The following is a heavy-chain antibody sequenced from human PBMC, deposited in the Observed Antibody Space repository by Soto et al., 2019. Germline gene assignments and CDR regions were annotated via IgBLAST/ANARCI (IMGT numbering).Heavy chain of an antibody. CDR3: ANSYYDFWSGYYRFDY. D-gene: IGHD3-3*01. CDR1: GYSFASYW. CDR2: IYPGDSDT. V-gene: IGHV5-51*01. Sequence: ESLKISFKGSGYSFASYWIVWVRQMPGKGLEWMGIIYPGDSDTRYSPSFQGQVTISADKSISTAYLQWSSLKASDTAMYYCANSYYDFWSGYYRFDYWGQGTLVTVSS. J-gene: IGHJ4*02.